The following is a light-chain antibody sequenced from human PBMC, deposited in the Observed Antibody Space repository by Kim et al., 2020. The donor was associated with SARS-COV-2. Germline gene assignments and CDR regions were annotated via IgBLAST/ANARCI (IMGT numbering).Light chain of an antibody. Sequence: YELTQPPSVSVSPGQTATITCSGDKLGDKYACWYQQKPGQSPVLVIYQDKKRPSGIPERFSGSNSGNTATLTISGTQAMDEADYYCQAWDSSTAGVFGTGTKVTVL. J-gene: IGLJ1*01. CDR3: QAWDSSTAGV. CDR2: QDK. CDR1: KLGDKY. V-gene: IGLV3-1*01.